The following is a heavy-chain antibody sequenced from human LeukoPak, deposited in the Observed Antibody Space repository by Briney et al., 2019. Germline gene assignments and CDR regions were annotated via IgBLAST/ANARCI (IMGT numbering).Heavy chain of an antibody. CDR3: ARDVRAYSSTVDY. CDR2: IYHTGST. CDR1: GYSISSGYY. D-gene: IGHD6-19*01. V-gene: IGHV4-38-2*02. Sequence: SETLSLTCAVAGYSISSGYYWGCIRQPPGKRRGWIGRIYHTGSTYYNPSLKSRVSMSVETSKNQLSLKLSSVTAAATAVYYCARDVRAYSSTVDYWGQGTLVTVSS. J-gene: IGHJ4*02.